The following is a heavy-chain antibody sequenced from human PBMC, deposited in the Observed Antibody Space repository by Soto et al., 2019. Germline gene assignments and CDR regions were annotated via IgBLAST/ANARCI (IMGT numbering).Heavy chain of an antibody. CDR1: GGSISSSSYY. CDR2: IYYSGST. Sequence: SETLSLTCTVSGGSISSSSYYWGWIRQPPVKGLEWIGSIYYSGSTYYNPSLKSRVTISVDTSKNQLSLKLSSVTAADTAVYYCARSMVRGVIISYHYGMDVWGQGTTVTVS. V-gene: IGHV4-39*07. J-gene: IGHJ6*02. CDR3: ARSMVRGVIISYHYGMDV. D-gene: IGHD3-10*01.